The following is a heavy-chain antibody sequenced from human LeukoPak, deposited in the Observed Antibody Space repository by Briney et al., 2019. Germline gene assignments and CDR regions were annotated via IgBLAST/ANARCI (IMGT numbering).Heavy chain of an antibody. CDR2: ISVGGTNT. D-gene: IGHD6-19*01. CDR1: GFTVSNDA. J-gene: IGHJ5*02. CDR3: VRRCKYSSGFYES. Sequence: GGSLRLSCSASGFTVSNDAMDWVRQAPGEGLEYVSAISVGGTNTYYADSVKGRFTISRDNSKNTLNLQMKSLRPKEGLLFPCVRRCKYSSGFYESWGEGTLVTVSS. V-gene: IGHV3-64D*09.